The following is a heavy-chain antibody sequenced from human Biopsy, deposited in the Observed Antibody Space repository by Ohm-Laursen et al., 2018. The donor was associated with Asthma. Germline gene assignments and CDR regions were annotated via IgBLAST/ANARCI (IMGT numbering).Heavy chain of an antibody. Sequence: TLSLTRTPSRGSISRGGYYWSWIRHHPGKGLEWIGHIYYSGSTYYNPSLKSRVTISVDTSKNQFSLKLSSVTATDTAVYYCARVPHYDILTGFTLRSYYGMGVWGQGTTVTVSS. D-gene: IGHD3-9*01. CDR1: RGSISRGGYY. CDR2: IYYSGST. CDR3: ARVPHYDILTGFTLRSYYGMGV. V-gene: IGHV4-31*03. J-gene: IGHJ6*02.